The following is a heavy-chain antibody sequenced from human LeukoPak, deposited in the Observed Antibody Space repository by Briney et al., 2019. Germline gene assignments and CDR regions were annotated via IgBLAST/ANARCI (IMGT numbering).Heavy chain of an antibody. CDR3: ARDRPYYDFWSGYPLTYYYYYMDV. V-gene: IGHV4-4*07. Sequence: SETLSLTRTVSGGSISSYYWSWIRQPAGKGLEWIGRTYTSGSTNYNPSLKSRVTMSVDTSKNQFSLKLSSVTAADTAVYYCARDRPYYDFWSGYPLTYYYYYMDVWGKGTTVTVSS. CDR1: GGSISSYY. J-gene: IGHJ6*03. CDR2: TYTSGST. D-gene: IGHD3-3*01.